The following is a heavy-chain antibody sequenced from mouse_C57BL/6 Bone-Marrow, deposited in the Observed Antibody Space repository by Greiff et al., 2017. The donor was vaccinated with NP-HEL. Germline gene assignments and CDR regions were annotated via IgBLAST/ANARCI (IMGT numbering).Heavy chain of an antibody. CDR3: ARETVVAPFDY. Sequence: QVQLQQPGAELVMPGASVKLSCKASGYTFTSYWMHWVKQRPGQGLEWIGEIDPSDSYTNYNQKFKGKSTLTVDKSSSTAYMQRSSLTSEDSAVYYCARETVVAPFDYWGQGTTLTVSS. CDR1: GYTFTSYW. D-gene: IGHD1-1*01. V-gene: IGHV1-69*01. CDR2: IDPSDSYT. J-gene: IGHJ2*01.